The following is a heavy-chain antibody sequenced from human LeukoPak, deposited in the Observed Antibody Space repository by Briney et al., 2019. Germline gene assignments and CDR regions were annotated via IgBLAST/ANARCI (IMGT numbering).Heavy chain of an antibody. V-gene: IGHV3-7*01. CDR2: IGQDGSEY. CDR1: GFSFSNYW. Sequence: QPGGSLRLSCAASGFSFSNYWMSWVRQAPGKGLEWVANIGQDGSEYYYVDSVKGRFTISRDNAKNSLYLQMDSLRVEDTAVYYCARDPPPVASRFDIRGQGTLATVSS. J-gene: IGHJ4*02. D-gene: IGHD5-12*01. CDR3: ARDPPPVASRFDI.